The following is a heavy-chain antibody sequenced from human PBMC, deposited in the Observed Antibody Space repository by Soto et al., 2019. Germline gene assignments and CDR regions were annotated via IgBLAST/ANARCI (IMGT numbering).Heavy chain of an antibody. CDR2: IRSKAYGGTT. Sequence: GGSLRLSCTASGFTFGDYAMSWFRQAPGKGLEWVGFIRSKAYGGTTEYAASVKGRFTISRDDSKSIAYLQMNSLKTEDKAVYYRTRDWVTTFPKYYFDYWGQGTMVTVSS. J-gene: IGHJ4*02. V-gene: IGHV3-49*03. CDR3: TRDWVTTFPKYYFDY. D-gene: IGHD4-17*01. CDR1: GFTFGDYA.